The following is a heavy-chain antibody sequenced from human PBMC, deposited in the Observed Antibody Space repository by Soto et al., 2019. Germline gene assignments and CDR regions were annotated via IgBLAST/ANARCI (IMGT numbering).Heavy chain of an antibody. CDR1: GGTFSSYT. J-gene: IGHJ6*03. V-gene: IGHV1-69*02. D-gene: IGHD2-2*01. CDR2: IIPILGIA. CDR3: ARGSLYCSSTSCYGPYYYYMDV. Sequence: GASVKVSCKASGGTFSSYTISWVRQAPGQGLEWMGRIIPILGIANYAQKFQGRVTITADKSTSTAYMELSSLRSEDTAVYYCARGSLYCSSTSCYGPYYYYMDVWGKGTTVTVSS.